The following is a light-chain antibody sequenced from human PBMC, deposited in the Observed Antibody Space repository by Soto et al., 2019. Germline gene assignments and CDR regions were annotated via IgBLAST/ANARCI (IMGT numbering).Light chain of an antibody. CDR3: QQYGSSPT. V-gene: IGKV3-20*01. CDR1: QSVSSSY. CDR2: GAS. J-gene: IGKJ4*01. Sequence: EIVLTQSPGTPSLSPGERATISCRASQSVSSSYLAWYQPKPGQAPRLLIYGASSRATGIPDRFSGSGSGTDFTLTISRLEPEGFAVYYCQQYGSSPTFGGGNKVEIK.